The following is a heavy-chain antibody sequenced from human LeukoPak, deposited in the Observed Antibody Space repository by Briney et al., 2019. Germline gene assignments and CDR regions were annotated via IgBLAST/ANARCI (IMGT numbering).Heavy chain of an antibody. D-gene: IGHD3-22*01. CDR2: ISGSGAST. J-gene: IGHJ4*02. V-gene: IGHV3-23*01. CDR3: AKQPGSVVDSSGSLSRH. Sequence: PGGSLRLSCAASGFTFSSYAMSWVRQAPGKGLEWVSTISGSGASTYYADSVKGRFTIPRDNSKNTLYLQMNSLRAEDTAVYYCAKQPGSVVDSSGSLSRHWGQGTLVTVSS. CDR1: GFTFSSYA.